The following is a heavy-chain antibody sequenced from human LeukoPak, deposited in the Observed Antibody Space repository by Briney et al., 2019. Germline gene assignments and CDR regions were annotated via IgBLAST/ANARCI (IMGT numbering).Heavy chain of an antibody. CDR3: AKDIAVNIVRLYYYYYVMDV. J-gene: IGHJ6*02. D-gene: IGHD2-8*01. V-gene: IGHV3-43*02. CDR1: GFTFDDYA. Sequence: PGGSLRLSCAASGFTFDDYAMHWVRQAPGKGLEWVSLISGDGGSTYYAESVKGRFTISRDNSKNSLYLQMNSLRTEDTALYYCAKDIAVNIVRLYYYYYVMDVWGQGTTVTVSS. CDR2: ISGDGGST.